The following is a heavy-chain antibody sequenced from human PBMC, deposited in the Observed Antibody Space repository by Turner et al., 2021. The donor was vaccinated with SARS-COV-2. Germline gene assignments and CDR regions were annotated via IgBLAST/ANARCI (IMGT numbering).Heavy chain of an antibody. D-gene: IGHD6-13*01. J-gene: IGHJ6*02. CDR3: ARVGIAAAGPTFYYYYYGMDV. CDR1: GFTFRSYW. CDR2: INSDGSST. V-gene: IGHV3-74*01. Sequence: EVQLVESGGGLVQPGGSLSLSCAASGFTFRSYWMHWVRQAPGKGLVWVSRINSDGSSTSYADSVKGRFTISRDNAKNTLYLQMNSLRAEDTAVYYCARVGIAAAGPTFYYYYYGMDVWGQGTTVTVSS.